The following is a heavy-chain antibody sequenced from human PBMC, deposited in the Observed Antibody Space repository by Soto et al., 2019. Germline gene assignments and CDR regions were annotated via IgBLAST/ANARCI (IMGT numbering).Heavy chain of an antibody. CDR2: IIPILGIA. J-gene: IGHJ5*02. D-gene: IGHD3-16*01. Sequence: QVQLVQSGAEVKKPGSSVKVSCKASGGTFSSYTISWVRQAPGQGLEWMGRIIPILGIANYAQKFQGRVTITADKSTSTAYMELSSLRSEDTAVYYCVREGGSPGFDPWGQGTLVTVSS. CDR1: GGTFSSYT. CDR3: VREGGSPGFDP. V-gene: IGHV1-69*08.